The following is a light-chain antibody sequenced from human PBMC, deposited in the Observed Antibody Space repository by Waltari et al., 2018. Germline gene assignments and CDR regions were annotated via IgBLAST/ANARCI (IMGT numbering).Light chain of an antibody. Sequence: EIVMTQSPATLSVSPGERATLSCRASPSVSSNLAWCQQNPGQAPRLVMYGASTVAPGIPARFSGSGSGTEFTLTISSLQSEGFAVYYCQQYNEWPPTYTFGQGTNL. J-gene: IGKJ2*01. CDR2: GAS. CDR1: PSVSSN. V-gene: IGKV3D-15*01. CDR3: QQYNEWPPTYT.